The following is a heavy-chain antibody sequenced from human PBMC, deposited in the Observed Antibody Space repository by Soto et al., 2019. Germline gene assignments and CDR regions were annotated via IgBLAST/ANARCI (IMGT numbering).Heavy chain of an antibody. CDR1: GFTFSDHY. CDR3: SRGSDTNGHFRFDS. D-gene: IGHD3-3*02. Sequence: GGSLRLSCAASGFTFSDHYMDWVRQAPGKGLEWVARSRNKAKAYTTEYAASVEGRFTIARDESKNSLYLQMNSLKTEDTALYFCSRGSDTNGHFRFDSWGQGTLVTVSS. J-gene: IGHJ4*02. CDR2: SRNKAKAYTT. V-gene: IGHV3-72*01.